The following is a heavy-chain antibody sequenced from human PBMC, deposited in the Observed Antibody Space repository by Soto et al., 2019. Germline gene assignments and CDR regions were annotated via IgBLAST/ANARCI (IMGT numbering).Heavy chain of an antibody. J-gene: IGHJ6*02. V-gene: IGHV3-23*01. Sequence: GGSMEIGSAASGVILKIYAMTGVRQKPGQGPEWLSAINGIGDDTHYAASVKGRFTISRDNSNKTVFLQMVRLRVEDTCLYYCARSNNYYDRPEVRGQGTTVT. CDR1: GVILKIYA. D-gene: IGHD3-22*01. CDR2: INGIGDDT. CDR3: ARSNNYYDRPEV.